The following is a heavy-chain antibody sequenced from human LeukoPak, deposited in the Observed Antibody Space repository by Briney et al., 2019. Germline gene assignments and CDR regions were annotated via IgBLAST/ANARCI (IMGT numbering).Heavy chain of an antibody. CDR3: ARDALRIFGVVHGAFDI. D-gene: IGHD3-3*01. CDR2: IYTSGST. Sequence: PSETLSLTCTVSGGSISSYYWSWIRQPAGKGLEWIGRIYTSGSTNYNPSLKSRVTMSVDTSKNQFSLKLSSVTAADTAVYYCARDALRIFGVVHGAFDIWGQGTMVTVSS. CDR1: GGSISSYY. J-gene: IGHJ3*02. V-gene: IGHV4-4*07.